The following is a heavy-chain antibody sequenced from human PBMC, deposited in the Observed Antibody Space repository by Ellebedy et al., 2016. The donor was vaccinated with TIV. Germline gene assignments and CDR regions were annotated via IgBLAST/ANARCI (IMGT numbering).Heavy chain of an antibody. CDR1: GFTFNYAW. V-gene: IGHV3-15*01. D-gene: IGHD6-13*01. CDR2: IKSKKDGETT. CDR3: TRGAPTGTFFDY. Sequence: GESLKISCAASGFTFNYAWMTWVRQAPGKGLEWVGRIKSKKDGETTDYAAPVQGRFTISRDDSENTLNLQMNSLKTEDTGVYYCTRGAPTGTFFDYWGQGVLVTVSS. J-gene: IGHJ4*02.